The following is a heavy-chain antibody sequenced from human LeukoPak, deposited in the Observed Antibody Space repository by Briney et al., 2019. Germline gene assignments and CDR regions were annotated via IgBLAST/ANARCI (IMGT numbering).Heavy chain of an antibody. D-gene: IGHD5-12*01. Sequence: RGSLRLSCAVSGVNFRGYWMAWVRQAPGKGLDWVANMKQDGSEKYYVDSVKGRFTISRDNAKNSLYLEMNSLRVEDTAVYYCARDLGHTGYDLYDYWGQGTLVTVSS. J-gene: IGHJ4*02. CDR3: ARDLGHTGYDLYDY. CDR2: MKQDGSEK. CDR1: GVNFRGYW. V-gene: IGHV3-7*01.